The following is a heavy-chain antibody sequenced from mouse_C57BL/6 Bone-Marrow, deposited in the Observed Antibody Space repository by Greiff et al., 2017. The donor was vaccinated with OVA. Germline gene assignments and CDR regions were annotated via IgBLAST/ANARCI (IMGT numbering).Heavy chain of an antibody. Sequence: VQLKESGAELVRPGASVKLSCTASGFNIKDDYMHWVKQRPEQGLEWIGWIDPENGDTEYASKFQGKATITADTSSNTAYLQLSSLTSEDTAVYYCTTQLLFYAMDYWGQGTSVTVSS. CDR3: TTQLLFYAMDY. J-gene: IGHJ4*01. V-gene: IGHV14-4*01. D-gene: IGHD4-1*02. CDR2: IDPENGDT. CDR1: GFNIKDDY.